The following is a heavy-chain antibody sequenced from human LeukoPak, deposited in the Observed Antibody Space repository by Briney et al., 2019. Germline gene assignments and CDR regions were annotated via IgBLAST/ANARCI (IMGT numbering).Heavy chain of an antibody. CDR1: GFTVSSNY. CDR2: IYSGGST. D-gene: IGHD5-24*01. V-gene: IGHV3-53*01. Sequence: RPGGSLRLSCAASGFTVSSNYMSWGRQAPGEGVEGGSVIYSGGSTYYADSVKGRFTISRDNSKNTLYLQMNSLRAEDTAVYYCARGRDGYNYEGYYMDVWGKGTTVTVSS. CDR3: ARGRDGYNYEGYYMDV. J-gene: IGHJ6*03.